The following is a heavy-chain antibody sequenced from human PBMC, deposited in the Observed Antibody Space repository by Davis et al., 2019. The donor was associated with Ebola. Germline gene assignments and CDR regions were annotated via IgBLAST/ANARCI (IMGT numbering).Heavy chain of an antibody. V-gene: IGHV4-34*01. D-gene: IGHD2-21*02. Sequence: MPSEILSLTCAVYGGSFSGYFWTWIRQPPGKGLEWIGEINHSGSTNYNPSLKSRVTISVDTSKNQFSLKLSSVTAADTAVYYCARFVVVTAIAGFDYWGQGTLVTVSS. CDR2: INHSGST. CDR3: ARFVVVTAIAGFDY. J-gene: IGHJ4*02. CDR1: GGSFSGYF.